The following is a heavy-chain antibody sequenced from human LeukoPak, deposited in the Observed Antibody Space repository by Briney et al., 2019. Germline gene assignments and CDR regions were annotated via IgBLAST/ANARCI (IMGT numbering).Heavy chain of an antibody. CDR2: IYYSGST. CDR3: ARHGFYYGSGSYWAN. CDR1: GDSISSSSYY. V-gene: IGHV4-39*01. J-gene: IGHJ4*02. D-gene: IGHD3-10*01. Sequence: SETLSLTCTVSGDSISSSSYYWGWIRQPPGKGLEWIGSIYYSGSTYYNPSLKSRVTISVDTSKNQFSLKLSSVTAADTAVYYCARHGFYYGSGSYWANWGQGTLVTVSS.